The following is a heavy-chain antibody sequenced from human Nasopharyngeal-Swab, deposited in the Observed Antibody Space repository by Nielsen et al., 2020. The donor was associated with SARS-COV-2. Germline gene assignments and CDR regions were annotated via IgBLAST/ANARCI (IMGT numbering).Heavy chain of an antibody. D-gene: IGHD5-12*01. CDR3: AKDIGSVGGYEPFDY. CDR2: ISGDGGST. Sequence: VRQAPGKGLEWVSLISGDGGSTYYADSVKGRFTISRDNSKNSLYLQMNSPRTEDTALYYCAKDIGSVGGYEPFDYWGQGTLVTVSS. V-gene: IGHV3-43*02. J-gene: IGHJ4*02.